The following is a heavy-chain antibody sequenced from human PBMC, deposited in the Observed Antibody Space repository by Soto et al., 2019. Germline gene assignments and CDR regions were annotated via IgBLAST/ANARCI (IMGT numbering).Heavy chain of an antibody. V-gene: IGHV1-69*01. CDR1: GGTLSNYA. CDR3: ARREESCGGDCYSHWYFDL. D-gene: IGHD2-21*02. Sequence: QVQLVQSGAEVKKPGSSVKVSCKASGGTLSNYAITWVRQAPGQGLEWMGGIIPIFGTSNFAQKFKGRLTITAGDSTNPAYMELCSLRSDHTTVYYCARREESCGGDCYSHWYFDLWGRGTLVSVTS. J-gene: IGHJ2*01. CDR2: IIPIFGTS.